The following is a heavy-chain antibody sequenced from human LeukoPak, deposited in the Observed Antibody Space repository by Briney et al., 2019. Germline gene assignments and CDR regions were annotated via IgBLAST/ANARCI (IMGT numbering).Heavy chain of an antibody. CDR3: ARGYSGYDPFDY. V-gene: IGHV3-53*01. CDR1: GFSVSNNH. J-gene: IGHJ4*02. D-gene: IGHD5-12*01. CDR2: IHIDGTT. Sequence: GGSLRLSCAVSGFSVSNNHMSWVRQAPGKGPEWVSVIHIDGTTDYADAVQGRFTVSRHNSRNTLYLQMDSLRADDTAVYFCARGYSGYDPFDYWGQGTLVTVSS.